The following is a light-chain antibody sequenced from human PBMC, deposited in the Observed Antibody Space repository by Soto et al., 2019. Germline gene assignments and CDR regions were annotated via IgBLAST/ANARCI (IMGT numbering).Light chain of an antibody. J-gene: IGLJ2*01. CDR3: CSYAGSYTFVV. Sequence: QSALTQPRSVSGSPGQSVTISCTGTSSDVGGYNYVSWYQQHPGKAPQLMIYDVSKRPSGVPDRFSGSKSGNTASLTISGLQAEDEDDYYCCSYAGSYTFVVFGGGTKLTVL. CDR1: SSDVGGYNY. CDR2: DVS. V-gene: IGLV2-11*01.